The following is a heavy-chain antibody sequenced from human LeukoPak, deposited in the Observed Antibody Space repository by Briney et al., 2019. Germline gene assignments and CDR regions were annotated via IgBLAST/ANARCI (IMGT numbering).Heavy chain of an antibody. CDR1: GFTFDDYD. J-gene: IGHJ4*02. CDR3: AGDRSGPFDY. V-gene: IGHV3-20*04. Sequence: GGSLKLSCAASGFTFDDYDMSWVRQAPGKGLEWVSGINRNGGSTGYADSVKGRFTISRDNAKNSLYLQMNSRRAEDTALYYCAGDRSGPFDYWGQGTLVTVSS. CDR2: INRNGGST.